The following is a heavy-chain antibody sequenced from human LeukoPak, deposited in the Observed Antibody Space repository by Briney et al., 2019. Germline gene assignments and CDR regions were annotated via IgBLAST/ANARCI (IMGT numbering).Heavy chain of an antibody. V-gene: IGHV7-4-1*02. D-gene: IGHD6-13*01. CDR3: ARDLSSSWSHYYYMDV. Sequence: GASVKVSCKASGYTFTSYAMNWVRQAPGQGLEWMGWINTNTGNPTYAQGFTGRFVFSLDTPVSTAYLQISSLKAEDTVVYYCARDLSSSWSHYYYMDVWGKGTTVTVSS. CDR1: GYTFTSYA. J-gene: IGHJ6*03. CDR2: INTNTGNP.